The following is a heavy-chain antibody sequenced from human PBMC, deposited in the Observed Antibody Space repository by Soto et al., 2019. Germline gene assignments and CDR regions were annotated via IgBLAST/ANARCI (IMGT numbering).Heavy chain of an antibody. CDR3: ARVGSIAAAGTPDY. J-gene: IGHJ4*02. Sequence: GGSLRLSCAASGFTFSDYYMSWFRQAPGKGLEWVSYISGSGSTIHDADSVKGRFTISRDNAKNSLYLQMNSLRAEDTAVYYCARVGSIAAAGTPDYWGQGTLVTVSS. CDR1: GFTFSDYY. V-gene: IGHV3-11*01. CDR2: ISGSGSTI. D-gene: IGHD6-13*01.